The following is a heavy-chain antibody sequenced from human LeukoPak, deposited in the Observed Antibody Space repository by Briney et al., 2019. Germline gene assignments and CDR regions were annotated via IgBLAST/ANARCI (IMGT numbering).Heavy chain of an antibody. V-gene: IGHV1-69*06. Sequence: ASVRVSCKASGYTFTSYAISWVRQAPGQGLEWMGGIIPIFGTANYAQKFQGRVTITADKSTSTAYMELSSLRSEDTAVYYCARNRGGSGPQDQYWWFDPWGQGTLVTVSS. D-gene: IGHD3-16*01. CDR1: GYTFTSYA. CDR2: IIPIFGTA. CDR3: ARNRGGSGPQDQYWWFDP. J-gene: IGHJ5*02.